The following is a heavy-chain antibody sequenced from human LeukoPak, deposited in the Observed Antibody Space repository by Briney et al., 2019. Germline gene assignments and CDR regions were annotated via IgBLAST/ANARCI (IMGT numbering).Heavy chain of an antibody. V-gene: IGHV3-11*06. CDR3: ARSGIGATEIDY. CDR1: GFTFSDYF. D-gene: IGHD6-13*01. CDR2: INGRCNYV. Sequence: GGSLRLSCAASGFTFSDYFMSWVRQAPGKGLEWLSYINGRCNYVDYAESLEGRITISRDNAKNSLYLQMNSLRAEDTAVYYCARSGIGATEIDYWGQGTLVTVSS. J-gene: IGHJ4*02.